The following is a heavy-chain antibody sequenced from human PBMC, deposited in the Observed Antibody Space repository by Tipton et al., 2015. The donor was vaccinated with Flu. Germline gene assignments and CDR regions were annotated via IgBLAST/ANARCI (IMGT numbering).Heavy chain of an antibody. D-gene: IGHD3-10*01. J-gene: IGHJ4*02. V-gene: IGHV4-4*07. CDR3: ARGSDSGTYVIFYF. CDR2: IYASGST. Sequence: LRLSCTVSGDSIRSFYWSWIRQPAGKGLEWIGRIYASGSTNYNPSLKSRVTMSVDTSKNQFSLKLSSVTAADTAVYYCARGSDSGTYVIFYFWGQGTLVTVSS. CDR1: GDSIRSFY.